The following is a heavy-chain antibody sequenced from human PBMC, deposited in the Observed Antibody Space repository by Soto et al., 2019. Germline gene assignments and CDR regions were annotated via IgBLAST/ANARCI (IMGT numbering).Heavy chain of an antibody. V-gene: IGHV1-8*01. J-gene: IGHJ4*02. CDR1: GYTLTSYD. CDR2: MNPNSGNT. CDR3: ARDHSRSGDSY. Sequence: ASVTVSCKASGYTLTSYDMNWVRQATGQGLEWMGWMNPNSGNTGYAQKFQGRVTMTRNTSISTAYMELSSLRSEDTAVYYCARDHSRSGDSYWGQGTLVTVSS. D-gene: IGHD6-13*01.